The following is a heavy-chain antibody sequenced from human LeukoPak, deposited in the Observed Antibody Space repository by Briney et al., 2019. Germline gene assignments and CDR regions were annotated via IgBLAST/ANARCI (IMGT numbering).Heavy chain of an antibody. J-gene: IGHJ4*02. V-gene: IGHV3-43*02. CDR2: ILGDGSST. CDR3: AKDRYSSSWYTIDY. CDR1: GLTFDDYA. Sequence: GGSLRLSCAASGLTFDDYAMHWVRQVPGKGLEWVSLILGDGSSTNYADSVRGRFTISRDNSKNSQYLHMNSLRVEDTALYFCAKDRYSSSWYTIDYWGQGTLVTVSS. D-gene: IGHD6-13*01.